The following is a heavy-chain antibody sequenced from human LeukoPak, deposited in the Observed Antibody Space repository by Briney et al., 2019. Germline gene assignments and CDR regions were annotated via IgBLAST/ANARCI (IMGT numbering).Heavy chain of an antibody. CDR3: ARDIDAYKTPDAFDV. V-gene: IGHV4-39*07. CDR1: GGSISGSPYY. D-gene: IGHD5-24*01. J-gene: IGHJ3*01. Sequence: KPSETLSLTCTVSGGSISGSPYYWGWIRQPPGKRLECIGSIFYSGNIYYNPSFKSRATIAVDTSKNQFSLQLSSVTAADTAVYYCARDIDAYKTPDAFDVWGHGTMVTVSS. CDR2: IFYSGNI.